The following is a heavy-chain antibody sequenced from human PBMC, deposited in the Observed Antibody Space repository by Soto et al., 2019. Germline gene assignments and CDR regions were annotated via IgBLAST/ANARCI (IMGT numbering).Heavy chain of an antibody. CDR3: ARDYFNSNYEQKYNGFDP. CDR1: GGTFSSYT. CDR2: IIPILGIA. V-gene: IGHV1-69*04. Sequence: SVKVSCKASGGTFSSYTISWVRQAPGQGLEWMGRIIPILGIANYAQKFQGRVTITADKSTSTAYMELSSLRSEDTAVYYCARDYFNSNYEQKYNGFDPWRQATLVTAPQ. D-gene: IGHD4-4*01. J-gene: IGHJ5*02.